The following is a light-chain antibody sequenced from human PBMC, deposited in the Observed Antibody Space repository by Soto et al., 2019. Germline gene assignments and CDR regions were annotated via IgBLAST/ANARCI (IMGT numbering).Light chain of an antibody. CDR1: QGVGGD. J-gene: IGKJ1*01. CDR2: GAS. CDR3: QQYNSWHQT. Sequence: EILMTQSPATLSVSPGERATLSCRASQGVGGDLAWYQQKAGQAPRLLISGASTSAHGIPARFSGSGSGTEFTLTISTLQSEDFAFCYSQQYNSWHQTFGQGAKVDIK. V-gene: IGKV3-15*01.